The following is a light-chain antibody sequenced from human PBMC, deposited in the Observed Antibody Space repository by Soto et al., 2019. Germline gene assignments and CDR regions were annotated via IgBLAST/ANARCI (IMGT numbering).Light chain of an antibody. J-gene: IGLJ2*01. CDR3: SSFTSTTAVV. CDR2: DVS. Sequence: QSALTQPASVSGSPGQSITISCTGTSSDVGGYNYVSWYQQPPGKAPKLMIYDVSDRPSGVSNRFSGSKSGNTASLTTSGLQAEDEADYYCSSFTSTTAVVFGGGTKVTVL. CDR1: SSDVGGYNY. V-gene: IGLV2-14*01.